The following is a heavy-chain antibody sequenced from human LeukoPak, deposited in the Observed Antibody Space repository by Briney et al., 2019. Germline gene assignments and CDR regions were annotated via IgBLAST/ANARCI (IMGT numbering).Heavy chain of an antibody. D-gene: IGHD4-17*01. J-gene: IGHJ4*02. CDR3: AKATVTTKGLYYFDY. CDR2: ISGSGGST. CDR1: GFTFSSYA. V-gene: IGHV3-23*01. Sequence: GGSLRLSCAASGFTFSSYAMSWVRQAPGKGLEWVTAISGSGGSTYYADSVKGRFTISRDNSKNTLYLQMNSLRAEDTAVYYCAKATVTTKGLYYFDYWGQGTLVTVSS.